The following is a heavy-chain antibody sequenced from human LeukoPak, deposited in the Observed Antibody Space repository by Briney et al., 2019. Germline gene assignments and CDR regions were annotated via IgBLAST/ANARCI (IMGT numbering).Heavy chain of an antibody. CDR1: GAPINSDTYY. CDR3: ARYQTGTMFAV. Sequence: SETLSLTCTVSGAPINSDTYYWGWIRQPPGKGLEWIGTHSHSGSAYYNPSLRSRITMSLDTSENQLSLKLYSVTAADTAIYYCARYQTGTMFAVWGQGTLVTISS. V-gene: IGHV4-39*07. J-gene: IGHJ4*02. D-gene: IGHD1/OR15-1a*01. CDR2: HSHSGSA.